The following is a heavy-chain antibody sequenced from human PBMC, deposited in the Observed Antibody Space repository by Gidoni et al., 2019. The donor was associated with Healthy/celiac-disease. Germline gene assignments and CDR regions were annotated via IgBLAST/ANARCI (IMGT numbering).Heavy chain of an antibody. V-gene: IGHV3-21*01. CDR2: ISSSSSYI. CDR1: GFTFSRYS. Sequence: EVQLVESGGGLVKPGGSLRLSCAASGFTFSRYSMNWVRQAPGKGLEWVSSISSSSSYIYYADSVKGRFTISRDNAKNSLYLQMNSLRAEDTAVYYCARDDSSGYYEDRTGPDYWGQGTLVTVSS. D-gene: IGHD3-22*01. CDR3: ARDDSSGYYEDRTGPDY. J-gene: IGHJ4*02.